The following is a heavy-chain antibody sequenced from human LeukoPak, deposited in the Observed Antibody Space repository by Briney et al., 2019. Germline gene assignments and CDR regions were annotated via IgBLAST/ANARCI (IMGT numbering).Heavy chain of an antibody. D-gene: IGHD2-2*02. J-gene: IGHJ5*02. V-gene: IGHV4-61*02. CDR3: ARAQVIVVVPAAIGNWFDP. CDR2: IYTSGST. Sequence: SQTLSLTCTVSGGSISSGSYYWSWIRQPAGKGLEWIGRIYTSGSTNYNPSLKSRVTISVDTSKNQFSLKLSSVTAADTAVYYCARAQVIVVVPAAIGNWFDPWGQGTLVTVSS. CDR1: GGSISSGSYY.